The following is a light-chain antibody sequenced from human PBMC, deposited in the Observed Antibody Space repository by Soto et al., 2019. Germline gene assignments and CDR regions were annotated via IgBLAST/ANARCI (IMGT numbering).Light chain of an antibody. CDR2: DGS. CDR1: QNLHSF. Sequence: IVLTQPASTLSVSPGERVTLSCGASQNLHSFLNWYQQRPGQAPRPLIYDGSKRAAGVPDRISGDGSGTDYTLTISSLEPEDFAVYYCQQRTRWPMTFGQGTRLEIK. CDR3: QQRTRWPMT. V-gene: IGKV3-11*01. J-gene: IGKJ5*01.